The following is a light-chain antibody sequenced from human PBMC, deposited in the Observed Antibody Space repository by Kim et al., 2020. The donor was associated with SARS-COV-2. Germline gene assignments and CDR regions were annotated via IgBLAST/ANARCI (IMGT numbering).Light chain of an antibody. CDR3: QAWDSSTVV. V-gene: IGLV3-1*01. CDR2: QDS. CDR1: KLGDKY. J-gene: IGLJ2*01. Sequence: VAPGQTASITCSGEKLGDKYACWYQQKPGQSPVLVIYQDSKRPSGIPERFSGSNSGNTATLTISGTQAMDEADYYCQAWDSSTVVFGGGTQLTVL.